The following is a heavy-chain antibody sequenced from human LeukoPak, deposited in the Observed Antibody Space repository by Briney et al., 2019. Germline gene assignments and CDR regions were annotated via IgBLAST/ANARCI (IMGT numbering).Heavy chain of an antibody. Sequence: SETLSLTCAVYGGSFSGDFWSWIRQPPGKGLEWIAYIYYSGSTNYNPSLQSRVTISVDTSKNQFSLRLSSVTAADTAVYYCAREYSYYDSSGYYYGSGYFDYWGQGTLVTVSS. D-gene: IGHD3-22*01. CDR3: AREYSYYDSSGYYYGSGYFDY. V-gene: IGHV4-59*01. CDR1: GGSFSGDF. J-gene: IGHJ4*02. CDR2: IYYSGST.